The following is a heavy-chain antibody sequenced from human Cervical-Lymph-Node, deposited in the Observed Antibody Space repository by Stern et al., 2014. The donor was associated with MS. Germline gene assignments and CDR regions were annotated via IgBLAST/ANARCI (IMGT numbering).Heavy chain of an antibody. CDR1: GFSLNTTGVG. CDR2: LYWDDDK. J-gene: IGHJ5*02. CDR3: AHKRVWLDP. V-gene: IGHV2-5*09. Sequence: QVTLRESGPTLVKPTQTLTLTCTFSGFSLNTTGVGVAWIRQPPGKALEWLSLLYWDDDKRYRHCLENSLILTTGTYNNPVVLTMTNMNPVDTATYYCAHKRVWLDPWGQGTLVTVSS.